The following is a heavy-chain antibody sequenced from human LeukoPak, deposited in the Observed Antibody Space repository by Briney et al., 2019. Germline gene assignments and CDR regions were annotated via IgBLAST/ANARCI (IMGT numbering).Heavy chain of an antibody. J-gene: IGHJ4*02. Sequence: PGGSLRLSCAASGFTFSSYWMSWVRQAPGKGLEWVANIKQGGSEKYYVDSVKGRFTISRDNAKNPLYLQMNSLRAEDTAVYYCASGEWELRDDYWGQGTLVTVSS. CDR3: ASGEWELRDDY. V-gene: IGHV3-7*01. D-gene: IGHD1-26*01. CDR1: GFTFSSYW. CDR2: IKQGGSEK.